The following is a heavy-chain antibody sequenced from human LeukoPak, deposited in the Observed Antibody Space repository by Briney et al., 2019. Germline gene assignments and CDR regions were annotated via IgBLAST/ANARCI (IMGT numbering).Heavy chain of an antibody. CDR3: ARAIVVDAFDV. CDR2: IHSSGST. J-gene: IGHJ3*01. CDR1: GGSISDYY. V-gene: IGHV4-59*01. D-gene: IGHD3-22*01. Sequence: SETLSLTCTVSGGSISDYYWTWIRQPPGKGLEWIAYIHSSGSTNYNPPLKSRVTISVDTSRNQFSLKLSSVTAADTAVYYCARAIVVDAFDVWGQGTMVTVSS.